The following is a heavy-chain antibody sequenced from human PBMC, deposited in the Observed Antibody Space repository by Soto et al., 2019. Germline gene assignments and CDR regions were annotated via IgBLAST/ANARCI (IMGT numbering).Heavy chain of an antibody. V-gene: IGHV3-13*01. CDR1: GFTFSSYD. J-gene: IGHJ6*03. CDR3: ARAVGYCSGGSCYPYYYYMDV. CDR2: IGTAGDT. D-gene: IGHD2-15*01. Sequence: GGSLRLSCAASGFTFSSYDMHWVRQATGKGLEWVSAIGTAGDTYYPGSVKGRFTISRENAKNSLYLQMNSLRAGDTAVYYCARAVGYCSGGSCYPYYYYMDVWGKGTTVTVSS.